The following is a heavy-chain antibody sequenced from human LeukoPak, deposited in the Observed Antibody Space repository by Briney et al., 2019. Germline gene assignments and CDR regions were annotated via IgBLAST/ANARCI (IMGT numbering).Heavy chain of an antibody. D-gene: IGHD3-10*01. J-gene: IGHJ5*02. CDR3: ARDHKDYYGSGSPSPNWFDP. CDR2: INPNSGGT. CDR1: GYTFSGYY. V-gene: IGHV1-2*02. Sequence: ASVKVSCKASGYTFSGYYMHWVRQAPGQGLEWMGWINPNSGGTNYAQKFQGRVTMTRDTSISTAYMELSRLRSDDTAVYYCARDHKDYYGSGSPSPNWFDPWGQGTLVTVSS.